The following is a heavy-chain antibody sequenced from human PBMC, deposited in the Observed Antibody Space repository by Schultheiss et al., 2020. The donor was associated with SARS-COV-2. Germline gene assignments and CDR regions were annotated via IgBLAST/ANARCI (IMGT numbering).Heavy chain of an antibody. CDR2: ISAYNGNT. V-gene: IGHV1-18*01. CDR3: ARGGGRYYYYGMDV. CDR1: GYTFTSYG. Sequence: ASVKVSCKASGYTFTSYGISWVRQAPGQGLEWMGWISAYNGNTNYAQKLQGRVTITRDTSASTAYMELSSLRSEDTAVYYCARGGGRYYYYGMDVWGQGTTVTVSS. J-gene: IGHJ6*02.